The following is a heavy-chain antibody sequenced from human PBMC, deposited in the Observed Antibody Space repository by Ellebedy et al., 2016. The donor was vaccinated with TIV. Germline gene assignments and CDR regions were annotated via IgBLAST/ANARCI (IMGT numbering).Heavy chain of an antibody. D-gene: IGHD4-17*01. CDR1: GGTFSSYA. CDR2: IIPILGIA. CDR3: ARLRDGDNDPNFDY. V-gene: IGHV1-69*10. Sequence: ASVKVSCKASGGTFSSYAISWVRQAPGQGLEWMGGIIPILGIANYAQKFQGRVTITADKSTSTAYMKLSSVTAADTAVYFCARLRDGDNDPNFDYWGQGTLVTVSS. J-gene: IGHJ4*02.